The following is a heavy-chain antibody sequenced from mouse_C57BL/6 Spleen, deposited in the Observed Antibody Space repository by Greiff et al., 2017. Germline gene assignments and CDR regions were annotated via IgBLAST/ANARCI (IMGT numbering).Heavy chain of an antibody. CDR1: GFTFSSYG. D-gene: IGHD2-4*01. Sequence: EVHLLESGADLVKPGGSLKLSCSASGFTFSSYGMSWVRQTPDQSLEWVATISRGGSYTYYPDIVKGRFTISRDNAKSTLYLQMSSLTSEDPAMYYCARSYDYYFDYWGQCATLTVSS. J-gene: IGHJ2*01. CDR2: ISRGGSYT. CDR3: ARSYDYYFDY. V-gene: IGHV5-6*01.